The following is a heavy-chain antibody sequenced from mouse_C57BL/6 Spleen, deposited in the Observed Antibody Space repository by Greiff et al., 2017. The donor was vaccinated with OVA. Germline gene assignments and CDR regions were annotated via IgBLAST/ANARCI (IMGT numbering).Heavy chain of an antibody. CDR2: IYPGDGDT. V-gene: IGHV1-82*01. Sequence: VKVVESGPELVKPGASVKISCKASGYAFSSSWMNWVKQRPGKGLEWIGRIYPGDGDTNYNGKFKGKATLTADKSSSTAYMQLSSLTSEDSAVYFCARGGNSHFDYWGQGTTLTVSS. CDR1: GYAFSSSW. D-gene: IGHD2-1*01. CDR3: ARGGNSHFDY. J-gene: IGHJ2*01.